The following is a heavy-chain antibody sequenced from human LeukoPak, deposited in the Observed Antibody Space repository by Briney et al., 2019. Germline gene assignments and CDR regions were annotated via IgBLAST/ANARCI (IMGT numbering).Heavy chain of an antibody. V-gene: IGHV3-23*01. CDR3: ARDVAVAGYYFDY. Sequence: SGGSLRLSCAASGFTFSSSAMSWVRQAPGKGLEWVSAISDNGGYTYYADSVQGRFTISRDNSKNTLYLQMNSLRAEDTAVYYCARDVAVAGYYFDYWGQGTLVTVSS. D-gene: IGHD6-19*01. CDR1: GFTFSSSA. J-gene: IGHJ4*02. CDR2: ISDNGGYT.